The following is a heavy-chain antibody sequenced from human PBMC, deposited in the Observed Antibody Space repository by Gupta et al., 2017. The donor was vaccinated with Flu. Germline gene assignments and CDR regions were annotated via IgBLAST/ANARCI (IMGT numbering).Heavy chain of an antibody. J-gene: IGHJ6*02. Sequence: EVQLVESGGGLVQPGGSLRLSCAASGFSFSTYWMHWVRQAPGKGLVWVSRINSDGVTTNYADSVKGRFTTSRDNAKNTLYLQVTNLRAEDTAVYFCTRGERCSSTTCLASHYYYGLDVWGQGTTVTVSS. CDR1: GFSFSTYW. CDR2: INSDGVTT. CDR3: TRGERCSSTTCLASHYYYGLDV. D-gene: IGHD2-2*01. V-gene: IGHV3-74*01.